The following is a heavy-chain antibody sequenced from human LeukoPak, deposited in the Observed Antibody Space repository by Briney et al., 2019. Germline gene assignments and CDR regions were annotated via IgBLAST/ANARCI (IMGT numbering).Heavy chain of an antibody. J-gene: IGHJ5*02. CDR2: TYYRSTWYN. D-gene: IGHD2-2*01. Sequence: QTLSLTCAVSGDSVSSNSVTWNWIRQSPSRGLEWLGRTYYRSTWYNDYAVSVRGRITVNPDTSKNQFSLHLNSVTPEDTAVYYCARRLTQYDCFDPWGQGILVTVSS. V-gene: IGHV6-1*01. CDR1: GDSVSSNSVT. CDR3: ARRLTQYDCFDP.